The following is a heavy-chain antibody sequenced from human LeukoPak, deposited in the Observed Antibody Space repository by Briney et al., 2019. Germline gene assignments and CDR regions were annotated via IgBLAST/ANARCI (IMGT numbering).Heavy chain of an antibody. V-gene: IGHV3-66*01. D-gene: IGHD1-26*01. J-gene: IGHJ4*02. CDR2: IYSGGNT. CDR1: GFTVSSSY. CDR3: AREAGATDY. Sequence: GGSLRLSCAISGFTVSSSYMSWVRQAPGRGLEWVSIIYSGGNTYYADSVKGRFTISRDNSRNMLYLQINSLTAEDTAVYYCAREAGATDYWGQGTLVTVSS.